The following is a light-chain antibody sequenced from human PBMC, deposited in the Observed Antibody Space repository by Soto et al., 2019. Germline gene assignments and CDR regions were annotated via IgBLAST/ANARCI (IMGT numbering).Light chain of an antibody. CDR1: ESVFYSSDKRNY. J-gene: IGKJ4*01. CDR2: WAS. CDR3: QQYHTTPLT. Sequence: ILMALFPTSLALSLGERATIHCKSSESVFYSSDKRNYLAWYQQKPGQPPKLLISWASTRESGVPDRFSGSGSGTDFTLTISSLQAEDVAVYHCQQYHTTPLTFGGGTKVDIK. V-gene: IGKV4-1*01.